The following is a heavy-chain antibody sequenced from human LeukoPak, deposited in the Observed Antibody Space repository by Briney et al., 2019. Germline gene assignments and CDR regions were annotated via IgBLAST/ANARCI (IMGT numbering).Heavy chain of an antibody. CDR1: GGSISSSSYY. CDR3: ARGKYYGDKADY. D-gene: IGHD4-23*01. Sequence: SETLSLTCTVSGGSISSSSYYWGWIRQPPGKGLEWIGSIYYSGSTYYNPSLKSRVTISEDTSKKQLSLKLTSVTAADTAVYYCARGKYYGDKADYWGQGTLVTVSS. J-gene: IGHJ4*02. V-gene: IGHV4-39*07. CDR2: IYYSGST.